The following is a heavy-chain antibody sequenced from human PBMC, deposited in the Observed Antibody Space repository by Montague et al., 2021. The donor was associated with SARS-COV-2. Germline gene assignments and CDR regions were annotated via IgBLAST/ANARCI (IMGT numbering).Heavy chain of an antibody. CDR3: ARDRVTMVRGVILYYYGMDV. J-gene: IGHJ6*02. CDR2: IWYDGSNK. V-gene: IGHV3-33*01. D-gene: IGHD3-10*01. CDR1: GFTFSSYG. Sequence: SLRLSCAASGFTFSSYGMHWVRQAPGKGLEWVAVIWYDGSNKYYADSVKGRFTISRDNSKNTLYLQMNGLRAEDTAVYYCARDRVTMVRGVILYYYGMDVWGQGTTVTVSS.